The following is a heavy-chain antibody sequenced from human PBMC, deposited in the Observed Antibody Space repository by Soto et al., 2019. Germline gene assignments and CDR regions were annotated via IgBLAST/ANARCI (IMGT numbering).Heavy chain of an antibody. CDR2: ISSSSSYI. CDR1: GFTFSSYS. D-gene: IGHD3-10*01. Sequence: EVQLVESGGGLVKPGVSLRLSCAASGFTFSSYSMNWVRQAPGKGLEWVSSISSSSSYIYYADSVKGRFTISRDNAKNSLYLQMNSLRAEDTAVYYCARALRGLGNWFDPWGQGTLVTVSS. J-gene: IGHJ5*02. V-gene: IGHV3-21*01. CDR3: ARALRGLGNWFDP.